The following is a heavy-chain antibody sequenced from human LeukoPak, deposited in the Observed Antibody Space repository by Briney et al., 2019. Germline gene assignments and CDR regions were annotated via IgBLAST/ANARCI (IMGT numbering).Heavy chain of an antibody. J-gene: IGHJ6*03. Sequence: SVKVSCKASGGTFSSYAISWVRPAPGQGLEWMGRIIPIFGTANYAQKFQGRVTITTDESTSTAYMELSSLRSEDTAVYYCARGSVAAAQSKVRSGHYYYCYMDVWGKGTPVTVSS. V-gene: IGHV1-69*05. CDR2: IIPIFGTA. CDR1: GGTFSSYA. D-gene: IGHD6-13*01. CDR3: ARGSVAAAQSKVRSGHYYYCYMDV.